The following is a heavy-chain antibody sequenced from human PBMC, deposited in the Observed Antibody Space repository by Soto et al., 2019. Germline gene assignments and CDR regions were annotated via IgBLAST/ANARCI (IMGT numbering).Heavy chain of an antibody. D-gene: IGHD3-22*01. CDR3: AKETPSRRPYYDNTGYYYFDS. CDR1: GFTLTIYG. V-gene: IGHV3-30*18. J-gene: IGHJ4*02. Sequence: PGGSLRLSCAASGFTLTIYGMNWVRQAPGQGLEWVAVISYDGSNKYYADSVKGRFTISRDISKNTLYLQMNSLRAEDTAVYYCAKETPSRRPYYDNTGYYYFDSWGQGTLVT. CDR2: ISYDGSNK.